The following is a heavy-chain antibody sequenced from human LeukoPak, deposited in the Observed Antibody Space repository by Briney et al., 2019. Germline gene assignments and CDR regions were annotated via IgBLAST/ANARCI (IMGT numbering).Heavy chain of an antibody. CDR2: ISGSGTYI. D-gene: IGHD3-10*02. V-gene: IGHV3-21*01. CDR1: GFTFSNYA. J-gene: IGHJ6*04. Sequence: GGSLRLSCAASGFTFSNYAMNWVRQAPGKGLEWVSSISGSGTYIYYADSVKGRFTISRDNAKNSLYLQMNSLRAEDTAVYYCAELGTTMIGGVWGKGTTVTISS. CDR3: AELGTTMIGGV.